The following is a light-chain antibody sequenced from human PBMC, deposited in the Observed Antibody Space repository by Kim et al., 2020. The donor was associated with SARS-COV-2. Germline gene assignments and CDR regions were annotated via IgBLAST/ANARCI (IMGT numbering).Light chain of an antibody. V-gene: IGKV3D-15*01. Sequence: EIVMTQSPVTLSVSPGERATLSCRASQSVSSNLAWYQQKLGQAPRLLIYGASTRATGIPARFSGSGSGTEFTLTISSLQSEDFAVYYCQHYNNWPPWAFGQGTKVDIK. CDR3: QHYNNWPPWA. CDR1: QSVSSN. CDR2: GAS. J-gene: IGKJ1*01.